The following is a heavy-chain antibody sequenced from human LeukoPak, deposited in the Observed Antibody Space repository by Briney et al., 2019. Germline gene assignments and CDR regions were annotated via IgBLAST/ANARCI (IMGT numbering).Heavy chain of an antibody. CDR1: GFTFSSYG. D-gene: IGHD4-17*01. V-gene: IGHV3-30*18. J-gene: IGHJ2*01. CDR2: ISYDGSNK. Sequence: GRSLRLSCAASGFTFSSYGMHWVRQAPGKGLEWVAVISYDGSNKYYADSVKGRFTIPRDNSKNTLYLQVNSLRAEDTAVYYCAKDLSDDYGDNWYFDLWGRGTLVTVSS. CDR3: AKDLSDDYGDNWYFDL.